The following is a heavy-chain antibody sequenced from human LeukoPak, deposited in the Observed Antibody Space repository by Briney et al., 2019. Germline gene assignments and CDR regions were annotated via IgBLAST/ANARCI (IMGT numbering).Heavy chain of an antibody. CDR1: GDSVSSNSAA. D-gene: IGHD1-26*01. Sequence: SQTLSLTCAISGDSVSSNSAAWNWIRQSPSRGLEWLGRTYYRSKWYNDYAVSVKSRITINPDTSKNQFSLQLNSVTPEDTAVYYCASEITTGSYYGNWFDAWGQGTLVTVSS. CDR3: ASEITTGSYYGNWFDA. V-gene: IGHV6-1*01. CDR2: TYYRSKWYN. J-gene: IGHJ5*02.